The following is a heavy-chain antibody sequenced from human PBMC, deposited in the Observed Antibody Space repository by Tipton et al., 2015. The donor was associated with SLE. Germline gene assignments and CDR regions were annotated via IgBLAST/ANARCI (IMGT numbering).Heavy chain of an antibody. J-gene: IGHJ3*02. CDR2: ISSRSSYT. V-gene: IGHV3-48*03. CDR1: GFTFSSYE. CDR3: ARDRGTGWYRDAFDI. Sequence: SLRLSCAASGFTFSSYEMNWVRQAPGKGLEWVSYISSRSSYTNYADSVKGRFTISRDNAKKSLFLQMNSLRAEDTAVYYCARDRGTGWYRDAFDIWGQGTMVTVSS. D-gene: IGHD6-19*01.